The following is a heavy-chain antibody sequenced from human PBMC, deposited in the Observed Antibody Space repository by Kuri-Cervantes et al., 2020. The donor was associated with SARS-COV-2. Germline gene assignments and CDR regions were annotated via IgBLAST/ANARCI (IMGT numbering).Heavy chain of an antibody. Sequence: SVKVSCKASGDTFSSYAISWVRQAPGQGLEWMGGIIPIFGTANYAQKLQGRVTITADESTSTAYMELSSLRSEDTAVYYCARDLGYVQLERRPYYYGMDVWGQGTTVTVSS. J-gene: IGHJ6*02. V-gene: IGHV1-69*13. CDR1: GDTFSSYA. CDR3: ARDLGYVQLERRPYYYGMDV. D-gene: IGHD1-1*01. CDR2: IIPIFGTA.